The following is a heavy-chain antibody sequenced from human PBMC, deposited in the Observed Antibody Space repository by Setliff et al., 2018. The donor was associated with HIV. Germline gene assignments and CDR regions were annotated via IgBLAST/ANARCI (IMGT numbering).Heavy chain of an antibody. CDR3: ARETAGGHWDEY. Sequence: ASVKVSCKTSGYAFTDYSIHWVRQAPGQGLEWVGRINPDSRGTNYAQTFQGRVTMTRDTSVSTAYMELSRLKSDDTAVYYCARETAGGHWDEYWGQGTLVTVSS. CDR1: GYAFTDYS. D-gene: IGHD6-19*01. J-gene: IGHJ4*02. V-gene: IGHV1-2*06. CDR2: INPDSRGT.